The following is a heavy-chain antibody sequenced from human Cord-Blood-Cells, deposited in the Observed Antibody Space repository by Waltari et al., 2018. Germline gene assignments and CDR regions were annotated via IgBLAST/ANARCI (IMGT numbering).Heavy chain of an antibody. CDR2: IWYDGSNK. Sequence: QVQLVESGGGVVQPGRSLRLSCAASGFTFSSYGMHWVRQAPGKGLEWVAVIWYDGSNKYYADSVQGRFTISRDNSKNTLYLQMNSLRAEDTAVYYCARSGGGSYGGAFDIWGQGTMVTVSS. CDR3: ARSGGGSYGGAFDI. V-gene: IGHV3-33*01. CDR1: GFTFSSYG. J-gene: IGHJ3*02. D-gene: IGHD1-26*01.